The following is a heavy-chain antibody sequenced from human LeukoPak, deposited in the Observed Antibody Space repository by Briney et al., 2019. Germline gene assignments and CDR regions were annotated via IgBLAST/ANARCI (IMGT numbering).Heavy chain of an antibody. J-gene: IGHJ4*02. CDR2: IYYSGST. Sequence: SETLSLTCTVSGGSISSSSYYWGWIRQPPGKGLEWIGSIYYSGSTYYNPSLKSRVTISVDTSKNQFSLKLSSVTAADTAVYYCARDGPRGATRCYDYWGQGTLVTVSS. D-gene: IGHD1-26*01. CDR1: GGSISSSSYY. CDR3: ARDGPRGATRCYDY. V-gene: IGHV4-39*07.